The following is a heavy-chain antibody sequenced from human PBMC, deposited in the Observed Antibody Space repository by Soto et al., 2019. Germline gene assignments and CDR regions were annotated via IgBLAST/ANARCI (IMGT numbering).Heavy chain of an antibody. Sequence: SETLSLTCTVSGGSISSYYWSWIRQPPGKGLEWIGYIYYSGSTNYNPSLKSRVTISVDTSKNQFSLKLSSVTAADTAVYYCAKSPSSPSGSNFDSWGQGTLVTVSS. J-gene: IGHJ4*02. V-gene: IGHV4-59*01. CDR3: AKSPSSPSGSNFDS. CDR1: GGSISSYY. D-gene: IGHD6-25*01. CDR2: IYYSGST.